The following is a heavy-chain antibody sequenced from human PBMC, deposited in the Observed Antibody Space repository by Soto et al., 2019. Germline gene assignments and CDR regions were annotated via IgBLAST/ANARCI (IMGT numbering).Heavy chain of an antibody. CDR3: ARDQFYDKCAFDI. Sequence: GGSLRLSCAASGFTFSSYWMHWVRQAPGKGLVWVSRINSDGSSTSYADSVKGRFTISRDNAKNTLYLQMNSLRAEDTAVYCCARDQFYDKCAFDIWGQGTMVTVSS. J-gene: IGHJ3*02. V-gene: IGHV3-74*01. D-gene: IGHD3-22*01. CDR2: INSDGSST. CDR1: GFTFSSYW.